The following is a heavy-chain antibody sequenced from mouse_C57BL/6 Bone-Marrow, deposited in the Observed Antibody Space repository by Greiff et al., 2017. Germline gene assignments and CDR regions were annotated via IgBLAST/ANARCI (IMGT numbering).Heavy chain of an antibody. CDR2: ISRGGDYI. CDR3: TRDYGSSVYAMEY. CDR1: GFTFSSYA. D-gene: IGHD1-1*01. J-gene: IGHJ4*01. Sequence: EVQLVESGAGLVKPGGSLKLSCAASGFTFSSYAMSWVRQTPEKRLEWVAYISRGGDYIDYADTVKGRFTIARDKARNTLYLQTSSLKTEDTAVYDCTRDYGSSVYAMEYWGQGTSVTVSS. V-gene: IGHV5-9-1*02.